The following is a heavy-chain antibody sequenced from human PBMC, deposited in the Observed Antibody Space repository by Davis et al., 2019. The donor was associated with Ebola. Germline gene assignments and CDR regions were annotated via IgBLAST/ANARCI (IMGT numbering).Heavy chain of an antibody. V-gene: IGHV3-23*01. D-gene: IGHD3-3*01. J-gene: IGHJ6*02. CDR1: GFTFSSYA. Sequence: PGGSLRLSCAASGFTFSSYAMSWVRQAPGKGLEWVSAISGSGGSTYYADSVKGRFTIARDNSKNTLYLQMNSLRAEDTAVYYCAKDPPSGPIFGVAYYGMDVWSQGTTVTVSS. CDR2: ISGSGGST. CDR3: AKDPPSGPIFGVAYYGMDV.